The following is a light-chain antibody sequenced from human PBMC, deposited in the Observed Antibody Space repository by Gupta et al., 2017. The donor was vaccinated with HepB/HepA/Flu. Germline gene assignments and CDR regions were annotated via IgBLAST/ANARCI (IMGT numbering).Light chain of an antibody. J-gene: IGLJ2*01. V-gene: IGLV3-1*01. CDR2: QDS. CDR1: KLGDKY. Sequence: SYALTLPPSVSVSPGQTASLTCSGDKLGDKYACWYQQKPGQSPVLVIYQDSKRPSGIPERFSGSNSGNTATLTISGTQAMDEADYYCQAWDSSTDVVFGGGTKLTVL. CDR3: QAWDSSTDVV.